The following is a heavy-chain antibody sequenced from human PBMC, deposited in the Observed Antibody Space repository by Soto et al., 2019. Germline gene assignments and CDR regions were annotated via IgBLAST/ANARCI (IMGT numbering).Heavy chain of an antibody. Sequence: GSLRLSCAASGFTFSTYWMSWVRQAPGKGLEWVANIKQDGSDKYYADSVKGRFTISRDNAKNSLYLQMNSLRVEDTAVYYCARYKVEYQLLPNWFDPWGQGTLVTVSS. V-gene: IGHV3-7*01. J-gene: IGHJ5*02. D-gene: IGHD2-2*01. CDR3: ARYKVEYQLLPNWFDP. CDR2: IKQDGSDK. CDR1: GFTFSTYW.